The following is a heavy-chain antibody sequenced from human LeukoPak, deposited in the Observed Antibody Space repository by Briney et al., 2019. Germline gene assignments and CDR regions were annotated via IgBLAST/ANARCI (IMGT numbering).Heavy chain of an antibody. CDR3: ARDSIAARLFDY. Sequence: SETLSLTCTVSGGSISSSSYYWGWIRQPPGKGLEWIGSIYYSGSTYYNPSLKRRVTISVDTSKNQFSLKLSSVTAADTAVYYCARDSIAARLFDYWGQGTLVTVSS. V-gene: IGHV4-39*07. CDR1: GGSISSSSYY. CDR2: IYYSGST. J-gene: IGHJ4*02. D-gene: IGHD6-6*01.